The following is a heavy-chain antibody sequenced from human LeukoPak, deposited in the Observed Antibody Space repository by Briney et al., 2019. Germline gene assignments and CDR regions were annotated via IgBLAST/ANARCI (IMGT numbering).Heavy chain of an antibody. CDR2: IGTAGDT. J-gene: IGHJ3*02. CDR1: GFTFSSYD. CDR3: ARGGYSSGWGAFDI. V-gene: IGHV3-13*01. Sequence: GGSLRLSCAASGFTFSSYDMHWVRQATGKGLEWVSAIGTAGDTYYPGSVKGRFTISRENAKNSLYLQMNSLRAGDTAVYYCARGGYSSGWGAFDIWGQGTMVTVSS. D-gene: IGHD6-19*01.